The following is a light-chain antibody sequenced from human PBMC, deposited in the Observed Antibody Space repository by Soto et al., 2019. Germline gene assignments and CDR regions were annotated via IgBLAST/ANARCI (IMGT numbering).Light chain of an antibody. CDR2: GAS. J-gene: IGKJ4*01. CDR3: QHSDNWPRSLT. CDR1: QSISNN. Sequence: EIVVALSPATLSVSPGEGATLSCRASQSISNNLAWYQQKPGQAPRLLIYGASTRATDVPGRFSGSGSGTEFTLTISSLQSEDFAVFYCQHSDNWPRSLTFGGGTKLEIK. V-gene: IGKV3-15*01.